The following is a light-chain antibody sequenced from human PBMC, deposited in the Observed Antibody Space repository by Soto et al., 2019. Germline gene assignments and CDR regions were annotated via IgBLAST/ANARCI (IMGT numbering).Light chain of an antibody. J-gene: IGKJ1*01. CDR3: QQRSNWPGT. Sequence: EIVLTQSPATLSFSPGERATLSCRASQSVSSYLAWYQQKPGQAPRPLIYDASNRATGIPARFSGSGSGTGFTLTLSSLEPEDFAVYYCQQRSNWPGTFGQGTKVEIK. CDR2: DAS. CDR1: QSVSSY. V-gene: IGKV3-11*01.